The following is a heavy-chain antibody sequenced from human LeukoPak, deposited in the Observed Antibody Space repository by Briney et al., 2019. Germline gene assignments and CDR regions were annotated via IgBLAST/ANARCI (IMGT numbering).Heavy chain of an antibody. CDR3: ARDSGYYTPYIDY. J-gene: IGHJ4*02. V-gene: IGHV1-69*13. CDR2: ILPTLAPA. D-gene: IGHD3-3*01. CDR1: GGTFSSYG. Sequence: SVRVSCTVSGGTFSSYGIIWVRQAPGQGLEWMGGILPTLAPANYAQKFQGRVTIAADEFTSTAYMELSSLRSEDTAVYYCARDSGYYTPYIDYWGQGTLVTVSS.